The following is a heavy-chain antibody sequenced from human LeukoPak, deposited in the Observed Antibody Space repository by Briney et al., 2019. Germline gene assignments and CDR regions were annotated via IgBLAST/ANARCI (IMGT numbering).Heavy chain of an antibody. Sequence: SETLSLTCAVYGGSFSGYYWSWIRQPPGKGLEWIGEINHSGSTNYNPSLKSRVTISVDTSKNQFSLKLSSVTAADTAVYYCARRVVRGVIIGRNWFDPWGQGTLVTVSS. CDR1: GGSFSGYY. V-gene: IGHV4-34*01. CDR2: INHSGST. CDR3: ARRVVRGVIIGRNWFDP. J-gene: IGHJ5*02. D-gene: IGHD3-10*01.